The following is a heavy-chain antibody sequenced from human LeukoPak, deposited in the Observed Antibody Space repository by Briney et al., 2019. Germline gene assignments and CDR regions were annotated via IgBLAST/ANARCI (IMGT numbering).Heavy chain of an antibody. D-gene: IGHD4-17*01. V-gene: IGHV3-7*03. CDR3: ARDDGLRTVDY. CDR2: IKPDGSET. Sequence: GGSLRLSCTASGFTFSGYCMAWVRQTPGKGLEWVANIKPDGSETYYVDFVEGRFTISRDNGKNSLHLQMNSLRAEDTAVYYCARDDGLRTVDYWGQGSLVTVSS. J-gene: IGHJ4*02. CDR1: GFTFSGYC.